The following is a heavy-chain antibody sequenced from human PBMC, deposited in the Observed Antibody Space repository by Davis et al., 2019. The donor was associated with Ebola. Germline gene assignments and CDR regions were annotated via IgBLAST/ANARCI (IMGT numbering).Heavy chain of an antibody. V-gene: IGHV3-23*01. D-gene: IGHD2-8*02. Sequence: GGSLRLSCAASGFTFSSCAMGWVRQAPGKGLDWVSAISSSGGSTYYADSVKGRFTISRDNSQNTVYLQMNSLRAEDTAVYYCVKVALVVYAPEYWGQGTLVTVSS. CDR1: GFTFSSCA. CDR3: VKVALVVYAPEY. J-gene: IGHJ4*02. CDR2: ISSSGGST.